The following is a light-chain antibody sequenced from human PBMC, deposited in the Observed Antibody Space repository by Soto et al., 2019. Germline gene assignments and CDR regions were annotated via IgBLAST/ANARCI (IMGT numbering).Light chain of an antibody. CDR2: DAS. V-gene: IGKV3-15*01. CDR3: QQYNNCPPWT. J-gene: IGKJ1*01. CDR1: QRVSRN. Sequence: EIVMTQSPATLSVAPGERATLSCRASQRVSRNLAWYQQKPGQAPRLLIYDASTRATGIPARFSGSGSETEFTLTISSLQSEDSAIYYWQQYNNCPPWTFGQATKVEIK.